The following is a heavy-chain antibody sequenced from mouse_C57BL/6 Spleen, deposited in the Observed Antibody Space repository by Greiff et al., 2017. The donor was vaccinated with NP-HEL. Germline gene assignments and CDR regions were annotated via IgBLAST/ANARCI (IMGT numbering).Heavy chain of an antibody. CDR3: AREADYYGRGYFDV. J-gene: IGHJ1*03. V-gene: IGHV1-72*01. D-gene: IGHD1-1*01. CDR2: IDPNSGGT. Sequence: QRPGRGLEWIGRIDPNSGGTKYNEKFKSKATLTVDKPSSTAYMQLSSLTSEDSAVYYCAREADYYGRGYFDVWGTGTTVTVSS.